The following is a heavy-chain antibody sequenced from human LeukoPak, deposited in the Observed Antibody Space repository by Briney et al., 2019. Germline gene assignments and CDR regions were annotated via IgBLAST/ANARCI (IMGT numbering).Heavy chain of an antibody. CDR2: INAGNGNT. J-gene: IGHJ4*02. D-gene: IGHD3-22*01. CDR1: GYTFTSYA. V-gene: IGHV1-3*01. CDR3: ARGTDYYDSSGYLDY. Sequence: GASVKVSCKASGYTFTSYAMHWVRQAPGQRLEWMGWINAGNGNTKYSQKFQGRVTITRDTSASTAYMELSSLRSEDTAVYYCARGTDYYDSSGYLDYWGQGTLVTVSS.